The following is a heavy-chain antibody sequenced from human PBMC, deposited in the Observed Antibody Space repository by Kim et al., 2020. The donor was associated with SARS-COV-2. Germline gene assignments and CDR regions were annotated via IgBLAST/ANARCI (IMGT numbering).Heavy chain of an antibody. J-gene: IGHJ4*02. CDR1: GGSISTYY. V-gene: IGHV4-59*13. CDR3: ARIRYSSTTDYYFDY. D-gene: IGHD6-13*01. Sequence: SETLSLTCTVSGGSISTYYWSWIRQPPGKGLEWIGYIFYSGSTNYNPSLKSRVTISVDTSKNQFSLKLSSVTAADTAVYYCARIRYSSTTDYYFDYWGQG. CDR2: IFYSGST.